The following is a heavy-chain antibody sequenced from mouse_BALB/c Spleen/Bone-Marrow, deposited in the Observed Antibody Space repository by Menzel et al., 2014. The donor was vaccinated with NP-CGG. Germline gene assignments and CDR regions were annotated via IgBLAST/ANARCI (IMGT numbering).Heavy chain of an antibody. CDR3: ARNYDYDGGYYAMDY. CDR1: GYTFISYW. CDR2: INPITGYT. Sequence: QVQLQQSGAELAKPGASVKMSCKSSGYTFISYWMHWVKQRPGQGLEWIGYINPITGYTEYNQKFKDKATLTADKSSSTAYMQLSSLTSEDSAVYYCARNYDYDGGYYAMDYWVQGTSVTASS. V-gene: IGHV1-7*01. J-gene: IGHJ4*01. D-gene: IGHD2-4*01.